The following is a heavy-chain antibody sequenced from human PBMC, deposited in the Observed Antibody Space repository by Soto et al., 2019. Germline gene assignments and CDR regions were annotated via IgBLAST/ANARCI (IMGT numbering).Heavy chain of an antibody. J-gene: IGHJ4*02. V-gene: IGHV3-30-3*01. CDR2: ISYDGSNK. Sequence: GGSLRLSCAASGFTFSSYAMHWVRQAPGKGLEWVAVISYDGSNKYYADSVKGRFTISRDNSKNTLYPQMNSLRAEDTAVYYCARESSIAARAFDYWGQGTLVTVSS. CDR1: GFTFSSYA. D-gene: IGHD6-6*01. CDR3: ARESSIAARAFDY.